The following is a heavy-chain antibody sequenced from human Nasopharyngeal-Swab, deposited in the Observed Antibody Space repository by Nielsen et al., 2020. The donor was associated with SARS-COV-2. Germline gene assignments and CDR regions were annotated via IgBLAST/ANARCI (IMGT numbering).Heavy chain of an antibody. CDR3: AKDTSGWFLDY. D-gene: IGHD6-19*01. V-gene: IGHV3-30*18. Sequence: GGSLRLSCEASGFTFSSYGMHWVRQAPGKGLEWVAVTSYDGSNKYYADSVKGRFTISRDNSKNTLYLQMNSLRAEDTAVYYCAKDTSGWFLDYWGQGTLVTVSS. CDR2: TSYDGSNK. J-gene: IGHJ4*02. CDR1: GFTFSSYG.